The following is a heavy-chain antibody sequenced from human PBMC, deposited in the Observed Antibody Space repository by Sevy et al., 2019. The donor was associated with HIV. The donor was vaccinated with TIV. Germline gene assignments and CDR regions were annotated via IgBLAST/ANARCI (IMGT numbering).Heavy chain of an antibody. J-gene: IGHJ5*02. Sequence: GGSLRLSCAASGFNFSPYAMHWVRQGPGKGLEWVATVSSDGTTRSYVDSIKGRFSLSRDNSTNTLYLQMNNLTPEDTAVYYCAKEGYYYDSRSSDWFDPWGPGALVTISS. CDR2: VSSDGTTR. CDR1: GFNFSPYA. V-gene: IGHV3-30*18. CDR3: AKEGYYYDSRSSDWFDP. D-gene: IGHD3-22*01.